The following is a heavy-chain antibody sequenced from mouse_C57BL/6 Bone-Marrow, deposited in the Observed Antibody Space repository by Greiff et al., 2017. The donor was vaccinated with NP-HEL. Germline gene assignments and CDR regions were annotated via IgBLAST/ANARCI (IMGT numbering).Heavy chain of an antibody. Sequence: EVQLQQSGAELVRPGASVKLSCTASGFNIKDDYMHWVKQRPEQGLEWIGWIDPENGDTEYASKFQGKATITADTSSNTAYLQLSSLTSEDTAVYYCTRYGSSHWYFDVWGTGTTVTVSS. V-gene: IGHV14-4*01. CDR3: TRYGSSHWYFDV. D-gene: IGHD1-1*01. CDR1: GFNIKDDY. J-gene: IGHJ1*03. CDR2: IDPENGDT.